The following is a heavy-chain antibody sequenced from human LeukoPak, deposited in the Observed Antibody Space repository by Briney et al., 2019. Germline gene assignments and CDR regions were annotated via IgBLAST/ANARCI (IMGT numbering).Heavy chain of an antibody. CDR1: GFTFSSYA. J-gene: IGHJ4*02. CDR3: ARDRRDSSGYYLYYFDY. V-gene: IGHV3-30*01. D-gene: IGHD3-22*01. Sequence: GGSLRLSCAASGFTFSSYAMHWVRQAPGKGLEWVAVISYDGSNKYYADSVKGRFTIFRDNSKNTLYLQMNSLRAEDMAVYYCARDRRDSSGYYLYYFDYWGQGTLVTVSS. CDR2: ISYDGSNK.